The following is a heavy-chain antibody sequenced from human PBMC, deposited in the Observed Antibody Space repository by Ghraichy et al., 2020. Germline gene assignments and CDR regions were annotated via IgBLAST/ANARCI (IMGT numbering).Heavy chain of an antibody. J-gene: IGHJ6*03. CDR2: IRQDGSEK. Sequence: GGSLRLSCAASGFTFSSYWMSWVRQAPGKGLEWVANIRQDGSEKYYVDSVKGRFTISRDNAKNSLYLQMNSLRAEDTAVYYCARDSRYYDILTGYIYYYYMDVWGKGTTVTVSS. CDR1: GFTFSSYW. V-gene: IGHV3-7*03. CDR3: ARDSRYYDILTGYIYYYYMDV. D-gene: IGHD3-9*01.